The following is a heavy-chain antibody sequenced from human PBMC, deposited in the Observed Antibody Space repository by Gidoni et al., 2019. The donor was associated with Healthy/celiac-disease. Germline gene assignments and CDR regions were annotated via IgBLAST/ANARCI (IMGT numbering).Heavy chain of an antibody. CDR3: AAFGDSSSSYYFDY. Sequence: QVQLQQWGAGLLKPSETLSLTCAVYGGSFSGYYWSWIRQPPGKGLEWIGEINHSGSTNYNPSLKSRVTISVDTSKNQFSLKLSSVTAADTAVYYCAAFGDSSSSYYFDYWGQGTLVTVSS. D-gene: IGHD6-6*01. CDR2: INHSGST. J-gene: IGHJ4*02. V-gene: IGHV4-34*01. CDR1: GGSFSGYY.